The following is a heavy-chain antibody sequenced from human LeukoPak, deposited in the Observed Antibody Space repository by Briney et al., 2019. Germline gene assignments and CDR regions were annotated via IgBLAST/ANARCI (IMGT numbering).Heavy chain of an antibody. D-gene: IGHD6-13*01. CDR3: ARAGYSSSTWYYYMDV. V-gene: IGHV1-8*03. J-gene: IGHJ6*03. CDR1: GYTFTSYD. CDR2: MNPNSGNT. Sequence: ASVKVSCKASGYTFTSYDINWVRQATGQGLEWMGWMNPNSGNTGYAQKFQGRVTITRNISISTAYMELSSLRSEDTAVYYCARAGYSSSTWYYYMDVWGKGTTVTVSS.